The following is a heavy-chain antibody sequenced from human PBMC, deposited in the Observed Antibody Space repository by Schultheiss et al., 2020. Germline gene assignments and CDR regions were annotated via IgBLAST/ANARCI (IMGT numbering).Heavy chain of an antibody. J-gene: IGHJ4*02. V-gene: IGHV3-23*01. CDR3: ARDGGLAY. CDR1: GFTFSSYG. Sequence: GGSLRLSCAASGFTFSSYGMSWVRQAPGKGLEWVSAISGSGGSTYYADSVKGRFTISRDNAKNSLYLQMNSLRAEDTAVYYCARDGGLAYWGQGTQVTVSS. D-gene: IGHD2-15*01. CDR2: ISGSGGST.